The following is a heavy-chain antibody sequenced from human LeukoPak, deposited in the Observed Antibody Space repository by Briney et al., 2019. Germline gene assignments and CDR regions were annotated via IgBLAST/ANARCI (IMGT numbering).Heavy chain of an antibody. V-gene: IGHV1-2*02. J-gene: IGHJ4*02. CDR3: ARDPYVGATGAGGH. CDR1: GYTFTGYY. CDR2: INPNSGGT. D-gene: IGHD1-26*01. Sequence: GASVKVSCKASGYTFTGYYMHWVRQAPGQGLEWMGWINPNSGGTNYAQKLQGRVTMTTDTSTSAAYMELRSLRSDDTAVYYCARDPYVGATGAGGHWGQGTLVTVSS.